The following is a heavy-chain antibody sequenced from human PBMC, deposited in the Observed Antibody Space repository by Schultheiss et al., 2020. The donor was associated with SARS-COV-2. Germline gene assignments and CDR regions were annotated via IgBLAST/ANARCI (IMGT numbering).Heavy chain of an antibody. CDR3: ARGFAYGSGSYLSNYYYGMDV. CDR2: INSDGSST. D-gene: IGHD3-10*01. CDR1: GFTFSDYY. J-gene: IGHJ6*02. V-gene: IGHV3-74*01. Sequence: GGSLRLSCAASGFTFSDYYMSWIRQAPGKGLVWVSRINSDGSSTSYADSVKGRFTISRDNAKNTLYLQMNSLRAEDTAVYYCARGFAYGSGSYLSNYYYGMDVWGQGTTVTVSS.